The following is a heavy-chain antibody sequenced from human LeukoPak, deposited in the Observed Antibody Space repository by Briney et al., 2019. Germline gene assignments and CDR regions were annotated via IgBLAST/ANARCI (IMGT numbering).Heavy chain of an antibody. J-gene: IGHJ4*02. CDR3: ARNTVEMATIHFDY. CDR2: ISSSGSTI. Sequence: GGSLRLSXAASGFTFSSYEMNWVRQAPGKGLEWVSYISSSGSTIYYADSVKGRFTISRDNAKNSLYLQMNSLRAEDTAVYYCARNTVEMATIHFDYWGQGTLVTVSS. CDR1: GFTFSSYE. V-gene: IGHV3-48*03. D-gene: IGHD5-24*01.